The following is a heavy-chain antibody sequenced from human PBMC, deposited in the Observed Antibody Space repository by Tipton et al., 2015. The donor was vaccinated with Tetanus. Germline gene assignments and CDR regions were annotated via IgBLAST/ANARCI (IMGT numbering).Heavy chain of an antibody. CDR2: IYTDGST. D-gene: IGHD2-2*01. V-gene: IGHV4-4*07. J-gene: IGHJ5*02. CDR3: TRHVVEAVPRWCVP. CDR1: GGFISSSY. Sequence: TLSLTCTVSGGFISSSYWSWIRQPAGKGLEWIGRIYTDGSTNYNPSLYNPSLESRVTMSVHTSKKQFSLKVHSVTAADTAFYYCTRHVVEAVPRWCVPWGQGTLVTVAP.